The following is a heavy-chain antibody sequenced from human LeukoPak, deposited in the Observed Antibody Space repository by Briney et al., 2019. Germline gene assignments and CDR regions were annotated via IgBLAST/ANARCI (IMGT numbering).Heavy chain of an antibody. CDR2: INPNNGGR. Sequence: ASVKVSCKASGYTFTDYYMHWVRQAPGQGLEWMGWINPNNGGRIYAQKFQGRVTMTRDTSISTAYMELSRLRSDDTAVYYCARVRYRLAETYIDYWGQGTLVTVSS. V-gene: IGHV1-2*02. D-gene: IGHD3-16*01. CDR3: ARVRYRLAETYIDY. CDR1: GYTFTDYY. J-gene: IGHJ4*02.